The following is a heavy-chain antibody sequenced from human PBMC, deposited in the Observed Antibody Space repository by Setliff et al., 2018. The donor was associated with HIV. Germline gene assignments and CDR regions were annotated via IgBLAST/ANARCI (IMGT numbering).Heavy chain of an antibody. V-gene: IGHV4-34*01. D-gene: IGHD6-19*01. J-gene: IGHJ5*02. CDR3: AREGLAVAGLNWFDP. CDR1: GGALSGYY. CDR2: INHSGST. Sequence: ASETLSLTCAVYGGALSGYYWSWIRQPPEKGLEWIGEINHSGSTNYNPSLKSRVTISVDTSKNQFSLKLSSVTAADTAVYYCAREGLAVAGLNWFDPWGQGTLVTVSS.